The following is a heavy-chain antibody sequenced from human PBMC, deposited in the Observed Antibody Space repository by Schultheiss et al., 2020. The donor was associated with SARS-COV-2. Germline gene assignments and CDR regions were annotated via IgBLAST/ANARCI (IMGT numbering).Heavy chain of an antibody. CDR1: GFSFSGYA. CDR2: MKGDGGEK. V-gene: IGHV3-7*05. J-gene: IGHJ6*02. CDR3: ARDNTYLGPMDV. Sequence: GGSLRLSCVTSGFSFSGYAMHWVRQASGKGLEWVANMKGDGGEKDNVDSMKGRFTISRDNAKISLYLQMNSLSAEDSAVYYCARDNTYLGPMDVWGQGTTVTVSS. D-gene: IGHD2/OR15-2a*01.